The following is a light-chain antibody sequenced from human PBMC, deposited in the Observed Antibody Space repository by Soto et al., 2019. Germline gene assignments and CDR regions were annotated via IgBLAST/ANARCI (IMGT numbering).Light chain of an antibody. V-gene: IGLV2-23*01. CDR3: CSYADSNTYV. J-gene: IGLJ1*01. Sequence: QSALTQPASVSGSPGQSITISCTGTSNDVGIYNLVSWYQQFPGKAPKLMIYEDSRRPSGVSNRFSGSKSGNTASLTISGLQAEDEADYYCCSYADSNTYVFGTGTKVTVL. CDR2: EDS. CDR1: SNDVGIYNL.